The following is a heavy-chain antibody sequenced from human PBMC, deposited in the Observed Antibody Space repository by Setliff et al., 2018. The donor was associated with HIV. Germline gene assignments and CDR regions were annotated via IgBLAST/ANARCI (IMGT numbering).Heavy chain of an antibody. Sequence: SETLSLTCTVSGGSISGEFWTWIRQHAGEGLEWIGRTHASGTTQCEPPLKNRCSMSIDTSTNQFSLKLSAVTAADTAVYYCARQAATGTSATFDSWGQGSLVTVSS. V-gene: IGHV4-4*07. D-gene: IGHD1-26*01. CDR1: GGSISGEF. CDR2: THASGTT. J-gene: IGHJ4*02. CDR3: ARQAATGTSATFDS.